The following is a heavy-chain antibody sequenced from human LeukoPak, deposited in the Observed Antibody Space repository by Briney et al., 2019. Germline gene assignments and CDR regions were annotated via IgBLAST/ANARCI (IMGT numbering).Heavy chain of an antibody. D-gene: IGHD6-13*01. Sequence: SETLSLTCTVSGYSISSGYYWGWIRQPPGKGLEWIGSIYHSGRTFYNPSLKSRVTISVDTSKNQMSLKLSSVTAADTAVYYCARCLGFLTGSSWYPDAFDIWGQGTMVTVSS. CDR1: GYSISSGYY. V-gene: IGHV4-38-2*02. CDR3: ARCLGFLTGSSWYPDAFDI. CDR2: IYHSGRT. J-gene: IGHJ3*02.